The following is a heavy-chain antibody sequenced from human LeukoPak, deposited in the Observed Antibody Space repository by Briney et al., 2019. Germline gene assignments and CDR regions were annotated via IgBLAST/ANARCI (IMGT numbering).Heavy chain of an antibody. V-gene: IGHV4-38-2*02. CDR3: ARSEAYCGGDCYFPFDY. D-gene: IGHD2-21*02. CDR2: FYHGGST. Sequence: SETLSLTCTVSGYSISSGYYWGWIRQPPGKGLEWIGSFYHGGSTFYNPSLKSRITISVDTSKNQFSLRLSSVTAADTAVYYCARSEAYCGGDCYFPFDYWGQGTLVTVSS. CDR1: GYSISSGYY. J-gene: IGHJ4*02.